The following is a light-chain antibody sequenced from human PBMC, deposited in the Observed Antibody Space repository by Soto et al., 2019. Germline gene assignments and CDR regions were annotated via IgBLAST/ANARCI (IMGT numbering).Light chain of an antibody. CDR2: DVS. CDR1: SSDVGGYNY. V-gene: IGLV2-14*01. CDR3: SSYTRSSPRL. Sequence: QSVLTQPAAVSGSPGQSITISCTGTSSDVGGYNYVSWYQQHPGKAPKLMIYDVSNRPSGVSNRFSGSKSGNTASLTISVLQAEDEADYYCSSYTRSSPRLFGTGTKVTVL. J-gene: IGLJ1*01.